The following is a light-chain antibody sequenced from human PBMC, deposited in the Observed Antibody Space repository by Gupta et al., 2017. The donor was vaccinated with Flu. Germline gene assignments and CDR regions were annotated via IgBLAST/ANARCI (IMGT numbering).Light chain of an antibody. J-gene: IGKJ2*04. CDR3: QHYYSSPCS. V-gene: IGKV1-5*01. CDR1: QNIRSC. Sequence: PSSLSASVGDRVTITCRASQNIRSCLAWYQQKPGKAPKLLIYASSSLDSGVPSRFSGSGSGTDFTLTISSLQPDDFATFYCQHYYSSPCSFGQGTKVEIK. CDR2: ASS.